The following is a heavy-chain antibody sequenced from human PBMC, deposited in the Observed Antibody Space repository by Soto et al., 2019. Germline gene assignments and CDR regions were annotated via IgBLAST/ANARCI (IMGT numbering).Heavy chain of an antibody. J-gene: IGHJ5*02. Sequence: ASVKVSCKASGYTFTSYGISWVRQAPGQGLEWMGWISAYNGNTNYAQKLQGRVTMTTDTSTSTAYMELRSLRSDDTAVYYCARDAYYDILTGYYKPEFDPWGHGTLVTVSS. CDR2: ISAYNGNT. CDR1: GYTFTSYG. D-gene: IGHD3-9*01. CDR3: ARDAYYDILTGYYKPEFDP. V-gene: IGHV1-18*01.